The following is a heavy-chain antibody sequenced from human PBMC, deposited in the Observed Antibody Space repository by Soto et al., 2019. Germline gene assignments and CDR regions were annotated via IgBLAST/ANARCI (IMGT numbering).Heavy chain of an antibody. CDR2: ISYDGSNK. CDR1: GFTFSSYA. Sequence: QVQLVESGGGVVQPGRSLRLSCAASGFTFSSYAMHWVRQAPGTGLEWVAVISYDGSNKYYADSVKGRFTISRDNSKNTQYLQMNSLRAEDMAVYYCARGHDCWRGTTTAGSDYWGQGTLVTVSA. V-gene: IGHV3-30-3*01. D-gene: IGHD3-3*01. J-gene: IGHJ4*02. CDR3: ARGHDCWRGTTTAGSDY.